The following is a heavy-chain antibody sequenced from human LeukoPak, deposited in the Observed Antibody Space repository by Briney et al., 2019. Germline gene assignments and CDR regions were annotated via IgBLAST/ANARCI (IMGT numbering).Heavy chain of an antibody. CDR3: AKGAYDYIEIGYFDS. J-gene: IGHJ4*02. D-gene: IGHD5-12*01. CDR2: VLYGGSKK. CDR1: GFTFSNYK. Sequence: GGSLRLSCAASGFTFSNYKMHWVRQAPGKGLEWVAVVLYGGSKKYYAASVKGRFTISRDNSKNTVFLQMNSLRAEDTAIYYCAKGAYDYIEIGYFDSWGQGTLVTVSS. V-gene: IGHV3-33*03.